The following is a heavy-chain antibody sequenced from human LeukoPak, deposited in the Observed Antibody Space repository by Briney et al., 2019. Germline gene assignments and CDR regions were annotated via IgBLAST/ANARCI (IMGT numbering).Heavy chain of an antibody. CDR3: ARQADNNWFDS. CDR1: GYTFTGYY. J-gene: IGHJ5*01. Sequence: ASVTVSCKASGYTFTGYYMHWVRQAPGQGLEWMGWINPNSGSTKYAQKFQGRVTMTRDTSISTAYMELSRLRSDDSAVFYCARQADNNWFDSWGQGTLVTVSS. V-gene: IGHV1-2*02. D-gene: IGHD2-15*01. CDR2: INPNSGST.